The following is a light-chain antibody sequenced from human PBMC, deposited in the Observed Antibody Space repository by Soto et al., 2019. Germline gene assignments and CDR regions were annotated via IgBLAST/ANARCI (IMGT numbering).Light chain of an antibody. J-gene: IGKJ1*01. CDR2: DAS. V-gene: IGKV3-20*01. CDR1: QTVSSAY. CDR3: HQYGTSPQT. Sequence: EIVLTQSPGTLSLSPGDSATLSCRASQTVSSAYVAWYQQKPGQATKLLTYDASRRASGTPDRFSGSGSGTDYTLTISRLEPEDFAVYYCHQYGTSPQTFGQGTKVEIK.